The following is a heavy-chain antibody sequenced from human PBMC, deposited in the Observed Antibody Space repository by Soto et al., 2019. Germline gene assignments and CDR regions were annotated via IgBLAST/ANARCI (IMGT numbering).Heavy chain of an antibody. D-gene: IGHD3-10*01. Sequence: EVQLVESGGGLVQPGVSLRLSCAASGIPVSSNYMTWVRQAPGKGLEWVSVLHSGGDTYYANSVKGRFTISRHDSTNTLFLHMKSVTTEDTAVYYCSRDGPYYYASRMDVWGHGTTVIVSS. CDR2: LHSGGDT. J-gene: IGHJ6*02. V-gene: IGHV3-53*04. CDR3: SRDGPYYYASRMDV. CDR1: GIPVSSNY.